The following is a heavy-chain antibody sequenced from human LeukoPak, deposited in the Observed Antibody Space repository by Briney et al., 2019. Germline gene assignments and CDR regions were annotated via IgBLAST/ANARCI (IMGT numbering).Heavy chain of an antibody. D-gene: IGHD3-22*01. CDR3: ARDYYDSSGYYYGRGEYYFDY. CDR1: GYTFTGYY. V-gene: IGHV1-2*02. Sequence: GASVKVSCKASGYTFTGYYMHWVRQAPGQGLEWMGWINPNSGGTNYAQKFQGRVTMTRDTSISTAYMELSRLRSDDTAVYYCARDYYDSSGYYYGRGEYYFDYGGQGTLAPVSS. CDR2: INPNSGGT. J-gene: IGHJ4*02.